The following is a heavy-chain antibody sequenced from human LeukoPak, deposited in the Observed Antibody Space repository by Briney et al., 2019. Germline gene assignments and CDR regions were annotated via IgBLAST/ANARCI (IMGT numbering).Heavy chain of an antibody. Sequence: GGSLRLSCAASGFTFSSYAMSWVRQAPGKGLEWVSTITGTSGITYYADSVKGRFTISRDNSKNTLYLQMNSLRAEDTAVHYCAKRSVAGKKAFDYWGQGTLVTVSS. CDR3: AKRSVAGKKAFDY. CDR2: ITGTSGIT. V-gene: IGHV3-23*01. CDR1: GFTFSSYA. J-gene: IGHJ4*02. D-gene: IGHD6-19*01.